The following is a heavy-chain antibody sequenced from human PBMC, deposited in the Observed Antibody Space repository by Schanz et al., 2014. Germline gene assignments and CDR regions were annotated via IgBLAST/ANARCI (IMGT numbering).Heavy chain of an antibody. CDR2: ISRSSSTI. CDR3: ATGTYSSSWCFDY. D-gene: IGHD6-13*01. CDR1: GFTFSNYN. J-gene: IGHJ4*02. Sequence: EVQLVESGGGLVQPGGSLRLSCEASGFTFSNYNMNWVRQAPGKGLEWVSYISRSSSTIYYTDSVKGRFTISRDNAKNSVFLQMNGLRDEDTAVYYCATGTYSSSWCFDYWGQGTLVTVSS. V-gene: IGHV3-48*02.